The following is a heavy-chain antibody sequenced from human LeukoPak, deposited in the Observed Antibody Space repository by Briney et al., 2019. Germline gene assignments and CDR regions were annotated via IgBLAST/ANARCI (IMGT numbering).Heavy chain of an antibody. J-gene: IGHJ4*02. V-gene: IGHV3-30*18. CDR2: ISYDGSNK. D-gene: IGHD2-2*01. CDR1: GFTFSSYG. CDR3: AKDLHRVRVVVVPAATPWDPAY. Sequence: AGGSLRLSCAASGFTFSSYGMHWVRQAPGKGLEWVAVISYDGSNKYYADSVKGRFTISRDNSKNTLYLQMNSLRAEDTAVYYCAKDLHRVRVVVVPAATPWDPAYWGQGTLVTVSS.